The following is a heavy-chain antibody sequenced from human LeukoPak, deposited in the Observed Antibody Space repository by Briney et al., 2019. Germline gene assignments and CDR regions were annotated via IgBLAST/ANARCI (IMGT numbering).Heavy chain of an antibody. D-gene: IGHD5-24*01. V-gene: IGHV4-59*01. CDR2: IYYSGST. J-gene: IGHJ4*02. CDR3: ARGCRDGYNPFDY. CDR1: GGSISSYY. Sequence: PSETLSFTCTVSGGSISSYYWSWIRQPPGKGLEWIGYIYYSGSTNYNPSLKSRVTISVDTSKNQFSLKLSSVTAADTAVYYCARGCRDGYNPFDYWGQGTLVTVSS.